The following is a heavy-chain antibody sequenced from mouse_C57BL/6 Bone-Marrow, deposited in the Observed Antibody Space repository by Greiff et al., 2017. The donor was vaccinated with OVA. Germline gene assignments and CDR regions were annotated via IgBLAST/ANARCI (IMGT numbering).Heavy chain of an antibody. D-gene: IGHD1-1*01. CDR2: IDPENGDT. CDR3: TSYTNFDY. V-gene: IGHV14-4*01. J-gene: IGHJ2*01. CDR1: GFNIKDDY. Sequence: VQLQQSGAELVRPGASVKLSCTASGFNIKDDYMHWVKQRPEQGLEWIGWIDPENGDTEYASKFQGKATITADTSSNTAYLQLTSLTSEDSAVNTRTSYTNFDYWGQGTTLTVSS.